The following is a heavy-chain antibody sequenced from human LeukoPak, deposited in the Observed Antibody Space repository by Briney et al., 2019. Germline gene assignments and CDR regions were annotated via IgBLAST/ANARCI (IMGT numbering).Heavy chain of an antibody. CDR2: IKSNIYGGST. D-gene: IGHD6-19*01. J-gene: IGHJ4*02. CDR1: GFTFSSNG. Sequence: GGSLRLSCAASGFTFSSNGMHWARQAPGKGLEWVGFIKSNIYGGSTEYAASLKGRFTLSRDESKSIAYLQMNSLKTEDTAVYYCASYSRGWSRHFDYWGQGTLVTVSS. V-gene: IGHV3-49*04. CDR3: ASYSRGWSRHFDY.